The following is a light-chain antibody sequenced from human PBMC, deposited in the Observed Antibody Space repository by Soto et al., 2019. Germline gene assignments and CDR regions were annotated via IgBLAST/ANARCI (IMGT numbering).Light chain of an antibody. CDR3: QQYDSQPRT. CDR2: GAS. V-gene: IGKV3-20*01. Sequence: EIVLTQSPGTLSLSPGERATLSCRASQSVSSEYLAWYQQKPGQGPSPLMYGASNRATGIPDRFSGSGSGTDFTLTISRLEPEDFAVYYCQQYDSQPRTFGQGTKVEIK. J-gene: IGKJ1*01. CDR1: QSVSSEY.